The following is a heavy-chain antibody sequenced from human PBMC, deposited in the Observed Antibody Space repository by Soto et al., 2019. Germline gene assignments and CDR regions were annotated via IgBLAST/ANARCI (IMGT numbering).Heavy chain of an antibody. D-gene: IGHD2-21*02. CDR3: ARSDCTGAYCYSWPFNYGVDV. CDR2: IWYDGSNK. CDR1: GFTFNTYG. V-gene: IGHV3-33*08. Sequence: QVQLVESGGGVVQPGGSLRLSCTTSGFTFNTYGMHWVRQAPGKGLEWVASIWYDGSNKYYEDSVKGRFTISRDNSKNTLYLQMNSLRAEDTALYYCARSDCTGAYCYSWPFNYGVDVWGQGTTVTVSS. J-gene: IGHJ6*02.